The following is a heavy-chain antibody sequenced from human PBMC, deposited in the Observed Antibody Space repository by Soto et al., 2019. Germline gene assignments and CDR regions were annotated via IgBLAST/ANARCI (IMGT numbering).Heavy chain of an antibody. J-gene: IGHJ6*02. CDR3: ARDLEPTHGIQLWLRSQYCYYGMDV. CDR2: ISYDGSNK. V-gene: IGHV3-30-3*01. D-gene: IGHD5-18*01. Sequence: QVQLVESGGGVVQPGRSLRLSCAASGFTFSSYAMHWVRQAPGKGLEWVAVISYDGSNKYYADSVKGRFTISRDNSKNAMELPMRSLGGEDTAVYYCARDLEPTHGIQLWLRSQYCYYGMDVWGQGTTVTVSS. CDR1: GFTFSSYA.